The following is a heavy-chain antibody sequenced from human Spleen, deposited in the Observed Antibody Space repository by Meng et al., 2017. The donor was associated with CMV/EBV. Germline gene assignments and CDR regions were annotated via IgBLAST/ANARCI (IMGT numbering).Heavy chain of an antibody. CDR3: ARDWGYGSYYYGMDV. CDR1: GVSVSTNSAA. CDR2: TYFRSKWYN. J-gene: IGHJ6*02. V-gene: IGHV6-1*01. Sequence: SETLSLTCAISGVSVSTNSAAWNWIRQSPSRGLEWLGTTYFRSKWYNDYAVSVKGRITINPDTSRNQFSLQPNSVTPEDTAAYYCARDWGYGSYYYGMDVWGQGTTVTVSS. D-gene: IGHD3-16*01.